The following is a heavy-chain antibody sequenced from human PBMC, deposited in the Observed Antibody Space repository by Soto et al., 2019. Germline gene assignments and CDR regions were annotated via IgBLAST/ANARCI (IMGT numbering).Heavy chain of an antibody. CDR3: ASLVGATQLGHAFDI. V-gene: IGHV4-30-4*01. J-gene: IGHJ3*02. Sequence: QVQLQESGPGLVKPSQTLSLTCTVSGGSISSGDYYWSWIRQPPGKGLEWIGYIYYSGSTYYNPSLKSRVTISVDTSKNQSSLKLSSVTAADTAVYYCASLVGATQLGHAFDIWGQGTMVTVSS. D-gene: IGHD1-26*01. CDR1: GGSISSGDYY. CDR2: IYYSGST.